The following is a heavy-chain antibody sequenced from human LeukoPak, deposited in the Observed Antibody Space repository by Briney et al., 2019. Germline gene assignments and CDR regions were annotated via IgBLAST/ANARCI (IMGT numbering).Heavy chain of an antibody. CDR1: GGSISSYY. Sequence: SETLSLTCTVSGGSISSYYWSWIRQPPGKGLEWIGYIYYSGSTNYNPFLKSRVTISVDTSKNQFSLKLSSVTAADTAVYYCARVRVPTGTIDYWGQGTLVTVSS. V-gene: IGHV4-59*01. D-gene: IGHD3-9*01. J-gene: IGHJ4*02. CDR2: IYYSGST. CDR3: ARVRVPTGTIDY.